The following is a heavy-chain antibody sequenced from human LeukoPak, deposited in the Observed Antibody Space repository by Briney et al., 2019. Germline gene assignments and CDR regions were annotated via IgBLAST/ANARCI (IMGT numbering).Heavy chain of an antibody. D-gene: IGHD6-6*01. J-gene: IGHJ4*02. CDR1: GFTFSTYA. CDR2: ISGSGDST. V-gene: IGHV3-23*01. Sequence: PGGSLRLSCAASGFTFSTYAVNWVRQAPGKGLEWVSTISGSGDSTYYADSVKGRFTISRDNSKDTLYLQMNSLRAEDTAVYYCARGGRSEAARSSYWGQGTLVTVSS. CDR3: ARGGRSEAARSSY.